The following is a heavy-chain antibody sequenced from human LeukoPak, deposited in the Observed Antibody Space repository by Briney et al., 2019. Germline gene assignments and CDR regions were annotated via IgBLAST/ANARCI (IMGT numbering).Heavy chain of an antibody. V-gene: IGHV4-4*07. CDR3: ARAGMTTIEIDY. CDR1: GASIRSDY. J-gene: IGHJ4*02. D-gene: IGHD5-24*01. CDR2: VSSTGTT. Sequence: PSETLSLTCTVSGASIRSDYWTWIRQPAGKGLEWIGRVSSTGTTKYNPSLKSRVTISVDTSKNQFSLKLNSVTAADTAVYYCARAGMTTIEIDYWGQGTLVTVSS.